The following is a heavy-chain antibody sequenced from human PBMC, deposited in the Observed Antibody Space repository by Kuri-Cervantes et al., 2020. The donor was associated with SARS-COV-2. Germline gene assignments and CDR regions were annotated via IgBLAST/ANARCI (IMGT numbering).Heavy chain of an antibody. CDR2: IYYSGST. D-gene: IGHD3-22*01. CDR1: GGSISSSNYY. V-gene: IGHV4-39*01. J-gene: IGHJ5*02. CDR3: ARLIYYDNSGYYPSWFDP. Sequence: GSLRLSCTVSGGSISSSNYYWGWIRQPPGKGLEWIGSIYYSGSTYYNPSLKSRVTISVDTSKNQFSLKLSSVTAADTAVYYCARLIYYDNSGYYPSWFDPWGQGILVTVSS.